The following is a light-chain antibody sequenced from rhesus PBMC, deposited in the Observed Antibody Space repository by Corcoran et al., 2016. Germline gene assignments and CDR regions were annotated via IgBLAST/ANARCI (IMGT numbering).Light chain of an antibody. Sequence: DIQMTQSPSSLSASVGDRVTITCRASENVNNYLNWYQQKPGKAPKLLYYKASSLQTGVPSRFSGSGSGTDFTLTISSLQSEDFATYYCQQYSSRPFTFGPGTKLDIK. J-gene: IGKJ3*01. CDR3: QQYSSRPFT. V-gene: IGKV1-74*01. CDR2: KAS. CDR1: ENVNNY.